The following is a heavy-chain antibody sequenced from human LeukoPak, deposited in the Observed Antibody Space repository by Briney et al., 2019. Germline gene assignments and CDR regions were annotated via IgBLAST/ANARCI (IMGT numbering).Heavy chain of an antibody. CDR2: IYTSGST. CDR3: ARLDIVATGGWFDP. J-gene: IGHJ5*02. CDR1: GGSISSYY. V-gene: IGHV4-4*09. D-gene: IGHD5-12*01. Sequence: PSETLSLTCTVSGGSISSYYWSWIRQPPGKGLERIGYIYTSGSTNYNPSLKSRVTISVDTSKNQFSLKLSSVTAADTAVYYCARLDIVATGGWFDPWGQGTLVTVSS.